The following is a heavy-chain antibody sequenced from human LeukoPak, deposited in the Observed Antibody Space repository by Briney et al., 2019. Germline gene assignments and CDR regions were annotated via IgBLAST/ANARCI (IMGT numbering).Heavy chain of an antibody. Sequence: GGSLRLSCAASGFTFNKAWMTWVRQAPGKGLEWVSTISGSGDNTYYADSVEGRFTISRDNSKNTLSLQMNTLRAEDTAVYYCAKDLLQTFFFDSSGYYSDAFGMWGQGTMVTVSP. D-gene: IGHD3-22*01. CDR1: GFTFNKAW. CDR2: ISGSGDNT. CDR3: AKDLLQTFFFDSSGYYSDAFGM. V-gene: IGHV3-23*01. J-gene: IGHJ3*02.